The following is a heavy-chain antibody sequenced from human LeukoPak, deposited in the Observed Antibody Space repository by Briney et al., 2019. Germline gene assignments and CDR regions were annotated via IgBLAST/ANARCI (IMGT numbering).Heavy chain of an antibody. Sequence: ASLKASCKASGYTFTDSYMHCVRQSPRHGLEWMGWFSTNSVGTNFAQKYQGRLAMTMDTSISTAYLGLGSLRTDDTAVYFCARARWQLVTYFDYWGQGTLATVSS. CDR3: ARARWQLVTYFDY. J-gene: IGHJ4*02. D-gene: IGHD6-6*01. V-gene: IGHV1-2*02. CDR2: FSTNSVGT. CDR1: GYTFTDSY.